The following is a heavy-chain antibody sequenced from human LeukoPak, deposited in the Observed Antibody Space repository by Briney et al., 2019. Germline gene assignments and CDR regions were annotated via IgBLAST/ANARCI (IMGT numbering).Heavy chain of an antibody. CDR2: INHSGST. J-gene: IGHJ4*02. D-gene: IGHD6-19*01. Sequence: SETLSLTCAVYGETFIHNFWTWIRQPPGKGLECIGQINHSGSTYYNPSLKSRVTILVDTSKNQFSLKLTSVTAADTAVYYCARAMPYFYGSIAVPGTIDYWGQGILVTVSS. V-gene: IGHV4-34*01. CDR3: ARAMPYFYGSIAVPGTIDY. CDR1: GETFIHNF.